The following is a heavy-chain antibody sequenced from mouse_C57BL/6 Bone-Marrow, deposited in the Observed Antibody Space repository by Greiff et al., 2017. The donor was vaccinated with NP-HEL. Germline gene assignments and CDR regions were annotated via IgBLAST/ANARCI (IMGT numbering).Heavy chain of an antibody. D-gene: IGHD1-1*01. J-gene: IGHJ1*03. CDR2: ISSGGSYT. V-gene: IGHV5-6*01. CDR3: ARHYYGSNWYFDV. Sequence: EVKLMESGGDLVKPGGSLKLSCAASGFTFSSYGMSWVRQTPDKRLEWVATISSGGSYTYYPDSVKGRFTISRDNAKNTLYLQMSSLKSEDTAMYYCARHYYGSNWYFDVWGTGTTVTVSS. CDR1: GFTFSSYG.